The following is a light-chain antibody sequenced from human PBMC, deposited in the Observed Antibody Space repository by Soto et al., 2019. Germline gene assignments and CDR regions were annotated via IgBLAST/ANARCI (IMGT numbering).Light chain of an antibody. CDR2: DGS. V-gene: IGKV1-5*01. CDR1: QIISTW. Sequence: DVQMTQSPSTLSASVGDRVTITCRASQIISTWLAWYQQKPGKAPKLLIYDGSRLESGVPSRFSGSGSGTEFTLTISSLQPDDFATYYCQQYNSYSLTFGRGTKVDIK. J-gene: IGKJ4*01. CDR3: QQYNSYSLT.